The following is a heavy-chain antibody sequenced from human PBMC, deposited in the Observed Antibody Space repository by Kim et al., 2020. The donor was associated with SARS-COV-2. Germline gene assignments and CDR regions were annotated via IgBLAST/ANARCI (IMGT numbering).Heavy chain of an antibody. D-gene: IGHD5-12*01. CDR3: ASSTDVDIVATTIAVHPYGMDV. V-gene: IGHV3-66*01. Sequence: GGSLRLSCAASGFTVSSNYMSWVRQAPGKGLEWVSVIYSGGSTYYADSVKGRFTISRDNSKNTLYLQMNSLRAEDTAVYYCASSTDVDIVATTIAVHPYGMDVWGQGTTVTVSS. J-gene: IGHJ6*02. CDR1: GFTVSSNY. CDR2: IYSGGST.